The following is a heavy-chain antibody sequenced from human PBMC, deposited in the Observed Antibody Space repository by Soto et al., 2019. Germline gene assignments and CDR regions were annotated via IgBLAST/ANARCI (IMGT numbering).Heavy chain of an antibody. V-gene: IGHV5-51*01. D-gene: IGHD3-10*01. J-gene: IGHJ3*02. CDR2: IYPGDSDT. Sequence: LGESLKISCKGSGYSFTSYWIGWVRQMPGKGLEWMGIIYPGDSDTRYSPSFQGQVTISAGKSISTAYLQWSSLKASDTAMYYCARSSLLLGASRYDAFDIWGQGTMVTVSS. CDR3: ARSSLLLGASRYDAFDI. CDR1: GYSFTSYW.